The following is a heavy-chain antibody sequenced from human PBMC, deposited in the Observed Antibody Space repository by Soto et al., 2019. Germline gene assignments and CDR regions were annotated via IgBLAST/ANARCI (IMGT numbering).Heavy chain of an antibody. Sequence: SETLSLTCTVSSDSISSYYWSWIRQPPGKGLEWIGYIYYSGTTNYNPTLKGRVTISVDTSKNQLSLRLSSVTAADTAIYYCATMIRGVISGDFDYWGQGIQVTSPQ. V-gene: IGHV4-59*08. J-gene: IGHJ4*02. CDR1: SDSISSYY. D-gene: IGHD3-10*01. CDR2: IYYSGTT. CDR3: ATMIRGVISGDFDY.